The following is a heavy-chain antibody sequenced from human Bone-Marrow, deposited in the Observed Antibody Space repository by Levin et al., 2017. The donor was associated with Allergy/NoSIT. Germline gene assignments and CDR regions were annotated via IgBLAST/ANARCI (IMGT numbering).Heavy chain of an antibody. D-gene: IGHD6-19*01. CDR2: IYNTGST. Sequence: GGSLRLSCAASGFTVSEDYMSWVRQAPGKGLEWVSVIYNTGSTYYADSGKGRFTISRDNPKNTLYLQMNGLEGDDTAVYYCARGVPTSTGWADYWGQGTLVTVSS. CDR3: ARGVPTSTGWADY. V-gene: IGHV3-53*01. CDR1: GFTVSEDY. J-gene: IGHJ4*02.